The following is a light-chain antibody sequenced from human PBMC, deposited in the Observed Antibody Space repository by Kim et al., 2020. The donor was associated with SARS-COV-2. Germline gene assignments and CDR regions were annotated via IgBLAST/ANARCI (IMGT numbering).Light chain of an antibody. CDR3: QQYHSSPYT. CDR2: WAS. CDR1: QSVFYSSNNKNY. Sequence: DIVMTQSPDSLAVSLGERATINCKSSQSVFYSSNNKNYLAWYQHKTGQTPKLLIYWASTRESGVPDRFSGSGSGTDFSLTISSLQSEDVAVYYCQQYHSSPYTFGQGTKLEI. J-gene: IGKJ2*01. V-gene: IGKV4-1*01.